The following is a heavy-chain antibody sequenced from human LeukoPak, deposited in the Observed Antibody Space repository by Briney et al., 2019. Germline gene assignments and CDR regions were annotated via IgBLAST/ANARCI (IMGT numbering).Heavy chain of an antibody. D-gene: IGHD6-13*01. CDR2: IYYSGST. V-gene: IGHV4-59*01. Sequence: SETLSLTCTVSGGSISSYCWSWIRRPPGKGLEWIGYIYYSGSTNYNPSLKSRVTISVDTSKNQFSLKLSSVTAADTAVYYCARVSDSSWYPYNWFDPWGQGTLVTVSS. CDR1: GGSISSYC. CDR3: ARVSDSSWYPYNWFDP. J-gene: IGHJ5*02.